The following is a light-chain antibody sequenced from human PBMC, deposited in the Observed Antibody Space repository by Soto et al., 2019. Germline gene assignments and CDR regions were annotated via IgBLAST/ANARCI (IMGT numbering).Light chain of an antibody. CDR2: KAS. CDR1: QSISSW. Sequence: DIQMTQSPSTLSASVGDRVTITCRASQSISSWLAWYQQKPGKAPKLLIYKASSLESGVPSRFSGSGSGTEFTLTISSLQPDDFATYYCQQYNSYPLFPFGPGTKVDLK. J-gene: IGKJ3*01. V-gene: IGKV1-5*03. CDR3: QQYNSYPLFP.